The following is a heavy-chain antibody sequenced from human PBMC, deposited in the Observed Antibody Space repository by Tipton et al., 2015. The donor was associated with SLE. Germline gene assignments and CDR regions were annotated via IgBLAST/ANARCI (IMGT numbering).Heavy chain of an antibody. CDR2: ISRDGGST. CDR3: AKDIGSSWTGYFDY. V-gene: IGHV3-43*01. D-gene: IGHD6-13*01. J-gene: IGHJ4*02. CDR1: GFTFDDYT. Sequence: GSLRLSCAASGFTFDDYTMHWVRQAPGKGLEWVSLISRDGGSTYYADSVKGRFTISRDNSKNSLYLQMNSLRTEDTALYYCAKDIGSSWTGYFDYWGQGTLVTVSS.